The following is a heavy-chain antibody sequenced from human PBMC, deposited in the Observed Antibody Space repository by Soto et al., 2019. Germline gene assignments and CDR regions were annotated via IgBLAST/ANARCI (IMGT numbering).Heavy chain of an antibody. Sequence: SETLSLTCTVSGGSISSGGYYWSWIRQHPGKGLEWIGYIYYSGSTYYNPSLKSRVTISVDTSKNQFSLKLSSVTAADTAVYYGARPAPNDAFDIGGQGKMVPVSS. J-gene: IGHJ3*02. CDR2: IYYSGST. V-gene: IGHV4-31*02. CDR3: ARPAPNDAFDI. CDR1: GGSISSGGYY.